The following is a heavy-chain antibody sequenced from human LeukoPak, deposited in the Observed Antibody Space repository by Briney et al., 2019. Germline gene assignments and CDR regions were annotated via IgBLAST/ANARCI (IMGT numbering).Heavy chain of an antibody. CDR1: GYSISSGYY. CDR2: VYHSGST. J-gene: IGHJ6*03. Sequence: PSETLSLTCAVSGYSISSGYYWGWIRQHPGKGLEWIGSVYHSGSTYYNPSLKSRVTISVDTSKNQFSLKLSSVTAADTAVYHCARHRPGGNSDYYYYYMDVWGKGTTVTVSS. V-gene: IGHV4-38-2*01. D-gene: IGHD4-23*01. CDR3: ARHRPGGNSDYYYYYMDV.